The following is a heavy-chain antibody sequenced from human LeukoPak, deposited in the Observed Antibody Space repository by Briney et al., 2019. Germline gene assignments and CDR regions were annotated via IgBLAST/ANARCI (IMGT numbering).Heavy chain of an antibody. V-gene: IGHV3-74*01. J-gene: IGHJ6*02. Sequence: GGSLRLSCAASGFNFASHWMHWVRQAPGKGLVWVSRIFVDGSSTSHADSVKGRFTISRDNTKNTLYLQMSSLRDDDTAVYYCARAGASYAMDVWGQGTTVTVS. CDR3: ARAGASYAMDV. D-gene: IGHD1-14*01. CDR2: IFVDGSST. CDR1: GFNFASHW.